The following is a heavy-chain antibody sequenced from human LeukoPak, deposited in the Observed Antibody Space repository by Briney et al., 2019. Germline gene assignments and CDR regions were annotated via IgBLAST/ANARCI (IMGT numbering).Heavy chain of an antibody. J-gene: IGHJ4*02. D-gene: IGHD7-27*01. V-gene: IGHV4-38-2*02. Sequence: PSETLSLTCTVSGYSISSGYYWGWIRQPPGKGLEWIGSIYHSGSTYYNPSLKSRVTISVDTSKNQFSLKLSSVTAADTAVYYCARWGQTRNFDYWGQGTLVTVSS. CDR1: GYSISSGYY. CDR3: ARWGQTRNFDY. CDR2: IYHSGST.